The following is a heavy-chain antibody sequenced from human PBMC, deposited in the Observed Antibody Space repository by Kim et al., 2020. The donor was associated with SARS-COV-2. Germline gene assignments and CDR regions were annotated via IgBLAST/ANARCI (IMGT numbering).Heavy chain of an antibody. V-gene: IGHV4-39*07. J-gene: IGHJ5*02. CDR3: AREVYYYDSPA. CDR2: IYYSGST. D-gene: IGHD3-22*01. Sequence: SETLSLTCTVSGGSISSSSYYWGWIRQPPGKGLEWIGSIYYSGSTYYNPSLKSRVTISVDTSKNQFSLKLSSVTAADTAVYYCAREVYYYDSPAWGQGTLVTVSS. CDR1: GGSISSSSYY.